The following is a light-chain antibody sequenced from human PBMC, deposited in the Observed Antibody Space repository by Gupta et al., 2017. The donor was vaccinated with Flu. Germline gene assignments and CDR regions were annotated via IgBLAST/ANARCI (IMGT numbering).Light chain of an antibody. V-gene: IGLV2-23*01. J-gene: IGLJ3*02. CDR2: EGS. Sequence: QSALTQPASVSGSPGQSITISCTGTSSDVGSYNLVSWYQQYPGKAPKVRFYEGSKRPSGVSSRCAAYKSGTTAFPTTSGLQAEDDAYYYSCSYAGSSTGVFGGGTKLTVL. CDR1: SSDVGSYNL. CDR3: CSYAGSSTGV.